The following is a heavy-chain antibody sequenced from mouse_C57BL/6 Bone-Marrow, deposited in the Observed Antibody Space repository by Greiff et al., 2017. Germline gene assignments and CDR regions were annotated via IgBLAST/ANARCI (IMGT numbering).Heavy chain of an antibody. CDR2: INPYNGGT. J-gene: IGHJ3*01. CDR3: ARRESNPFAY. Sequence: EVKLQESGPVLVKPGASVKMSCKASGYTFTDYYMNWVKQSHGKSLEWIGVINPYNGGTSYNQKFKGKATLTVDKSSSTAYMELNSLTSEDSAVYYCARRESNPFAYWGQGTLVTVSA. CDR1: GYTFTDYY. V-gene: IGHV1-19*01. D-gene: IGHD2-5*01.